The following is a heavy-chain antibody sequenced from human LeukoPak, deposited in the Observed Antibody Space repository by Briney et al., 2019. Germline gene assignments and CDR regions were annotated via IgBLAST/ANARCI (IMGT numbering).Heavy chain of an antibody. Sequence: SETLSLTCAVYGGSFSGYYWSWIRQPPGKGLGWIGEINHSGSTNYNPSLKSRVTISVDTSKNQFSLKLSSVTAADTAVYYCARGASGAARTHYYYGMDVWGQGTTVTVSS. CDR2: INHSGST. CDR1: GGSFSGYY. D-gene: IGHD6-6*01. J-gene: IGHJ6*02. CDR3: ARGASGAARTHYYYGMDV. V-gene: IGHV4-34*01.